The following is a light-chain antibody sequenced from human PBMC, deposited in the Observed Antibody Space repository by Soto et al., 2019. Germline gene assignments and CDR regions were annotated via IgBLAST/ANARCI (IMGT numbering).Light chain of an antibody. CDR3: QLRRNSLYT. J-gene: IGKJ2*01. Sequence: EVVLTQSPGTLSLSRGERATLSCRASQSVSSSYLAWYQQKPGQAPRLLIYETSNRATGIPDRFSGSGSGADFTLTISRLEPEDFAVYYCQLRRNSLYTFGQGTNLDIK. CDR2: ETS. CDR1: QSVSSSY. V-gene: IGKV3-20*01.